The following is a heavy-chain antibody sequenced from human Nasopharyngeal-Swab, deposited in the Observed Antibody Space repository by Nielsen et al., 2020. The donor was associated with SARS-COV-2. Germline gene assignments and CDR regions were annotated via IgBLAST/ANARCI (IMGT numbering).Heavy chain of an antibody. V-gene: IGHV3-11*04. D-gene: IGHD3-22*01. Sequence: GESLKISCAAPGFTFSDYYMSWIRQAPGKGLEWVSYISSSGSTIYYADSVKGRFTISRDNAKNSLYLQMNSLRAEDTAVYYCANSYYDSSDHMGWFDPWGQGTLVTVSS. CDR3: ANSYYDSSDHMGWFDP. CDR1: GFTFSDYY. J-gene: IGHJ5*02. CDR2: ISSSGSTI.